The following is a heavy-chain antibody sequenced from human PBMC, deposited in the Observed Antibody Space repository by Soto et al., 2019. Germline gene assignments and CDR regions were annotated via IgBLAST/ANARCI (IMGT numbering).Heavy chain of an antibody. CDR1: GITFSDHD. D-gene: IGHD5-12*01. V-gene: IGHV3-72*01. CDR2: SRSRADNYAT. J-gene: IGHJ4*02. Sequence: EVQLVESGGGLVQPGGSLRLSCAISGITFSDHDIDWVRQAPGKGLEWLGRSRSRADNYATDYAASVKGRFTFSGYDSKSLLSLQMRSLKTGATAMYYCVLWLRGIINYWGQGTLVTLSS. CDR3: VLWLRGIINY.